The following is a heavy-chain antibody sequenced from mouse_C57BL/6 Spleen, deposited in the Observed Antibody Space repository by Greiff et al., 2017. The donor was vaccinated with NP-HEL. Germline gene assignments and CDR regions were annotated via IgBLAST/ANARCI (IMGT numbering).Heavy chain of an antibody. V-gene: IGHV1-82*01. CDR3: ARRSNSDY. D-gene: IGHD5-1*01. CDR1: GYAFSSSW. CDR2: IYPGDGDT. Sequence: VKLQQSGPELVKPGASVKISCKASGYAFSSSWMNWVKQRPGKGLEWIGRIYPGDGDTNYNGKFKGKATLTADKSSSTAYMQLSSLTSEDSAVYFCARRSNSDYWGQGTTLTVSS. J-gene: IGHJ2*01.